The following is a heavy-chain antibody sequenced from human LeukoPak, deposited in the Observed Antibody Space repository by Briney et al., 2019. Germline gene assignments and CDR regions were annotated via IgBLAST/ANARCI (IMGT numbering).Heavy chain of an antibody. CDR2: IWYDGSNK. J-gene: IGHJ6*02. CDR3: ARDHYRVVVTFLHPYYYYGMDV. D-gene: IGHD2-21*02. V-gene: IGHV3-33*01. CDR1: GFTFSSYG. Sequence: PGGSLRLSCAASGFTFSSYGMHWVRQAPGKGLEWVAVIWYDGSNKYYADSVEGRFTISRDNSKNTLYLQMNSLRAEDTAVYYCARDHYRVVVTFLHPYYYYGMDVWGQGTTVTVSS.